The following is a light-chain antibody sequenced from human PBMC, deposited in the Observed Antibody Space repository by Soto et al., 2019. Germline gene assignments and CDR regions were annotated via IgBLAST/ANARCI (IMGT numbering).Light chain of an antibody. CDR3: QQSYSAPPT. Sequence: DIQMTQSPSSLSASVGDRVTITCRASQSISTYLNWYQQKPGKAPKLLIYAASNLQSGVPSRFSGSGSGTDFTLTISSLQPEDFATYYCQQSYSAPPTFGQGTKVKIK. CDR1: QSISTY. V-gene: IGKV1-39*01. J-gene: IGKJ1*01. CDR2: AAS.